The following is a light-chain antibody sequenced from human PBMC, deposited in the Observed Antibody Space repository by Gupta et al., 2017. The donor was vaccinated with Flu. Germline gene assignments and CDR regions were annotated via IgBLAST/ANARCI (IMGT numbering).Light chain of an antibody. CDR1: QNVSNSL. J-gene: IGKJ1*01. Sequence: ESVTLTCRASQNVSNSLLAWYQQHPGQAPKVLIYDASTRATGIPDRFSGGGSGTDFTLTISRLEPEDFAVYYCHQYCSSRWTFGQGTKVEIK. CDR2: DAS. CDR3: HQYCSSRWT. V-gene: IGKV3-20*01.